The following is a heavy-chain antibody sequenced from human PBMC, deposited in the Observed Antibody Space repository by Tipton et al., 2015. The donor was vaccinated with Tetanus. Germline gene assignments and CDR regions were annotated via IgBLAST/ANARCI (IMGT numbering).Heavy chain of an antibody. D-gene: IGHD5-12*01. J-gene: IGHJ4*02. CDR1: GDSITSFY. CDR3: ARANNDYPKKGPFDY. CDR2: IYYSGTT. V-gene: IGHV4-59*01. Sequence: TLSLTCTVSGDSITSFYWSWIRQPPGKGLEWIGSIYYSGTTDYSPSLKSRVTISVDTSKNQFSLNLRSVITADTAVYYCARANNDYPKKGPFDYWGQGILVIVSS.